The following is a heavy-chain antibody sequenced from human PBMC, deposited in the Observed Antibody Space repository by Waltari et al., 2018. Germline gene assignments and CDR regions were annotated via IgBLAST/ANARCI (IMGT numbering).Heavy chain of an antibody. CDR2: IYHSGST. J-gene: IGHJ5*02. D-gene: IGHD3-10*01. V-gene: IGHV4-38-2*01. CDR3: ARQFDGSGP. CDR1: GYSISSGYY. Sequence: QVQLQESGPGLVKPSETLSLPCAVSGYSISSGYYWGWIRQPPGKGLEWIGSIYHSGSTYYNPSLKSRVTISVDTSKNQFSLKLSSVTAADTAVYYCARQFDGSGPWGQGTLVTVSS.